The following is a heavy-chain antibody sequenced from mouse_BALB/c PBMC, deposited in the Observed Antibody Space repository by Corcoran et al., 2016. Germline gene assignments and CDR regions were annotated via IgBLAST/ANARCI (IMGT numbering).Heavy chain of an antibody. CDR2: IYWDDDK. CDR1: GFSLSTSGMG. J-gene: IGHJ4*01. Sequence: QVTLKESGPGILPPSQTLSLTCSFSGFSLSTSGMGVSWLRQPSGKGLEWLAHIYWDDDKRYNPSLKSRLTISKDTSSNQVFLKITSVDTADTATYYCARSYYGSSYYAMDYWGQGTAVTVSS. D-gene: IGHD1-1*01. CDR3: ARSYYGSSYYAMDY. V-gene: IGHV8-12*01.